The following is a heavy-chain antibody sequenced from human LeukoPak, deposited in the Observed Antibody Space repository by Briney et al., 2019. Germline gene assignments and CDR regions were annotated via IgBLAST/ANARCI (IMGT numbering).Heavy chain of an antibody. J-gene: IGHJ1*01. CDR3: ARANPVLMVSKYFQH. CDR2: ISYDGSNK. CDR1: GLTFSSYA. Sequence: PGRSLRLSCAPSGLTFSSYATRWVRQAPGNGLEWVAVISYDGSNKNYADSVKGRFTISRDNSKNTLYLQMNSLRPEDTAVYYCARANPVLMVSKYFQHWGQGTLVTVSS. D-gene: IGHD2-8*01. V-gene: IGHV3-30*04.